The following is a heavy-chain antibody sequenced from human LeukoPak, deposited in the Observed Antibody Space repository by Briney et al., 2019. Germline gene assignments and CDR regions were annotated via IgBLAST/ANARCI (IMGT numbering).Heavy chain of an antibody. D-gene: IGHD3-3*01. CDR1: GFTFSSYA. V-gene: IGHV3-23*01. J-gene: IGHJ6*03. Sequence: GGSLRLSCAASGFTFSSYAMSWVRQAPGKGLEWVSAISGSGGSTYYADSVKGRFTIPRDNSKNTLYLQMNSLRAEDTAVYYCAKGLWSGNYYYYMDVWGKGTTVTVSS. CDR3: AKGLWSGNYYYYMDV. CDR2: ISGSGGST.